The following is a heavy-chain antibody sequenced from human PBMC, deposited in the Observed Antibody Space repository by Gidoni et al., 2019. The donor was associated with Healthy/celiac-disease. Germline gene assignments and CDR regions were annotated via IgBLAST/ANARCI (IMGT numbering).Heavy chain of an antibody. CDR1: GFTFGTYA. V-gene: IGHV3-30*04. Sequence: QVQLVESGGGVVQPGRSLRLSCAASGFTFGTYAMHWVRPAPGKGLGWVAVISYDGSNKYYADSVKGRFTISRDNSKNTLYLQMNSLRAEDTAVYYCARDGASSIAAAGEEGYYYYYGMDVWGQGTTVTVSS. D-gene: IGHD6-13*01. J-gene: IGHJ6*02. CDR2: ISYDGSNK. CDR3: ARDGASSIAAAGEEGYYYYYGMDV.